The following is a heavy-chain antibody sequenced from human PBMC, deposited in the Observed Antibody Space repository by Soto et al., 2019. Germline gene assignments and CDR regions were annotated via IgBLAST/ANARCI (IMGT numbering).Heavy chain of an antibody. CDR1: DGNIISGGCY. D-gene: IGHD3-10*01. V-gene: IGHV4-31*03. J-gene: IGHJ5*02. Sequence: SVTMSLTSTVSDGNIISGGCYWSWKNKHPGTALEWIGHIYYTGSTYYNTSLKSRVTMSADTSKNQFSLNLTSVTAADTAVYYCAKTQNYYGMGTYNWFDPWGQGIQVTVSS. CDR3: AKTQNYYGMGTYNWFDP. CDR2: IYYTGST.